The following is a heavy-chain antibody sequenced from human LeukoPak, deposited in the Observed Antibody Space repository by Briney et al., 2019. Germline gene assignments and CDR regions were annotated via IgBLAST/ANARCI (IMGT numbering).Heavy chain of an antibody. CDR2: IYYNGST. CDR3: ARFQLLGYFEY. CDR1: GGSISSGGYY. V-gene: IGHV4-31*03. D-gene: IGHD1-26*01. J-gene: IGHJ4*02. Sequence: SQTLSLTCTVSGGSISSGGYYWSWIRQHPGKGLEWIGYIYYNGSTYYNPSLKSRVTISVETSKNQFSLKLSSVTDADTAVYYCARFQLLGYFEYWGQGTLVTVS.